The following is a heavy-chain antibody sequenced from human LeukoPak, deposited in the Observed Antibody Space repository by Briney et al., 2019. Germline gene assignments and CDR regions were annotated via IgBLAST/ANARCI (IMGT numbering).Heavy chain of an antibody. V-gene: IGHV3-30*02. CDR3: AKDGDRNYYDSSGYFDY. D-gene: IGHD3-22*01. CDR1: EFTFSSYD. Sequence: GGSLRLSCAVSEFTFSSYDMHWVRQAPGKGLEWVTFIRYDGSNKYYADSVKGRFTISRDNSKNTLYLQMNSLRAEDTAVYYCAKDGDRNYYDSSGYFDYWGQGTLVTVSS. CDR2: IRYDGSNK. J-gene: IGHJ4*02.